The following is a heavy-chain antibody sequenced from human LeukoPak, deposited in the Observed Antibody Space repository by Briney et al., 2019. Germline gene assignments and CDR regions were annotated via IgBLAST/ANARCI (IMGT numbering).Heavy chain of an antibody. CDR3: ARGRGSSSGWYSDY. D-gene: IGHD6-19*01. V-gene: IGHV3-48*03. CDR2: ISSSGSTI. J-gene: IGHJ4*02. CDR1: GFTLSSYA. Sequence: GGSLRLSCAASGFTLSSYAMNWVRQAPGKGLEWVSYISSSGSTIYYADSVKGRFTISRDNAKNSLYLQMNSLRAEDTAVYYCARGRGSSSGWYSDYWGQGTLVTVSS.